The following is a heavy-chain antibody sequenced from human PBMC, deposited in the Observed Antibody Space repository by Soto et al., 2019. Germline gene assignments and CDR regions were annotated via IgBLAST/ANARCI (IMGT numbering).Heavy chain of an antibody. V-gene: IGHV3-33*01. D-gene: IGHD3-3*01. J-gene: IGHJ6*03. Sequence: GGSLRLSCAASGFTFSSYGMHWVRQAPGKGLEWVAVIWYDGSNKYYADSVKGRFTISRDNSKNTLYLQMNSLRAEDTAVYYCARDRDLNYMDVWGKGTTVTVSS. CDR2: IWYDGSNK. CDR1: GFTFSSYG. CDR3: ARDRDLNYMDV.